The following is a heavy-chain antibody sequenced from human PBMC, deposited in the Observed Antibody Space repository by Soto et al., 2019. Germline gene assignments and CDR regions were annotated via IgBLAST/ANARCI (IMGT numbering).Heavy chain of an antibody. D-gene: IGHD3-10*01. V-gene: IGHV4-39*02. Sequence: SETLSLTCTVSGGSISSSSYYWGWIRQPPGKGLEWIGSINYSGSTYYNASLKSRVTISVDTSKNQFSLKLSSVTAADTAVYYCAREGTYDYGSGSYGTPLNEFDPWGQGTLVTVSS. J-gene: IGHJ5*02. CDR1: GGSISSSSYY. CDR3: AREGTYDYGSGSYGTPLNEFDP. CDR2: INYSGST.